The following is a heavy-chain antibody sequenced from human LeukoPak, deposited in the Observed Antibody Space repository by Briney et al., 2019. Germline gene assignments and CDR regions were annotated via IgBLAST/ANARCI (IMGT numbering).Heavy chain of an antibody. CDR3: ARFGKPAYCGGDCYTYYYYYMDV. Sequence: GASVKVSCKASGYTFSSYAISWVRQAPGQGLEWLGWTSDYNDNTNYAQKVQGRVTMTTDTSTRTAYMELRSLTSDDTAVYYCARFGKPAYCGGDCYTYYYYYMDVWGKGTTVTVSS. D-gene: IGHD2-21*02. CDR1: GYTFSSYA. V-gene: IGHV1-18*01. J-gene: IGHJ6*03. CDR2: TSDYNDNT.